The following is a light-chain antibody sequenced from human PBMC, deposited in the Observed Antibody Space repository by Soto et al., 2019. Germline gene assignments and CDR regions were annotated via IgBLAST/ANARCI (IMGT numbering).Light chain of an antibody. CDR1: QSVSTW. V-gene: IGKV1-5*01. CDR3: QQSDSIPIT. J-gene: IGKJ5*01. Sequence: DIQMTQSPSTLSASVGDTVTITCRASQSVSTWLAWYQQTPGKAPKLLMYDASTLESGAPARFSGSGSGTEFTLTISSLQPEDFATYYCQQSDSIPITVGQGTRLEIK. CDR2: DAS.